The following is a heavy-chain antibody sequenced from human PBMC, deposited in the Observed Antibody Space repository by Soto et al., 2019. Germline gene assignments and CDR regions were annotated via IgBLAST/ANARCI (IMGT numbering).Heavy chain of an antibody. J-gene: IGHJ4*02. V-gene: IGHV1-3*01. D-gene: IGHD2-21*02. CDR2: INAGNGNT. CDR1: GYTFTSYA. Sequence: VASVKVSCKASGYTFTSYAMHWVRQAPGQRLEWMGWINAGNGNTKYSQKFQGRVTITRDTSASTAYMELSSLRSEDTAVYYCAREGLAYCGGDCYPDYWGQGTLVTVSS. CDR3: AREGLAYCGGDCYPDY.